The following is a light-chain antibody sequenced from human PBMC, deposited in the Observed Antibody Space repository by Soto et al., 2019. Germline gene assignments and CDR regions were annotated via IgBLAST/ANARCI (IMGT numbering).Light chain of an antibody. CDR3: AAWDDSLVV. V-gene: IGLV1-47*01. CDR2: RNN. Sequence: QPVLTQPPSASGTPGQRVTISCSGSSSNIGSNYVYWYQQVPGTAPKLLIYRNNQRPSGVPDRFSGSKSGTSASLAISGLRSEDEADYYCAAWDDSLVVFGGGTKVTVL. CDR1: SSNIGSNY. J-gene: IGLJ2*01.